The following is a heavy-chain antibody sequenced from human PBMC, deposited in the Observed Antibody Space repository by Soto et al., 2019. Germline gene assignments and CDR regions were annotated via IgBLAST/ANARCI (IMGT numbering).Heavy chain of an antibody. CDR3: ARGDPYNWFDP. CDR2: IYYSGST. CDR1: GVSVSSGSYY. D-gene: IGHD1-26*01. J-gene: IGHJ5*02. Sequence: QVQLQESGAGLVKPSETLSLTCTVSGVSVSSGSYYWSWIRQPPGKGLEWIGYIYYSGSTNYNPSLKSRVTISVDTSKNQFSLKLSSVTAADTAVYYCARGDPYNWFDPWGQGTLVTVSS. V-gene: IGHV4-61*01.